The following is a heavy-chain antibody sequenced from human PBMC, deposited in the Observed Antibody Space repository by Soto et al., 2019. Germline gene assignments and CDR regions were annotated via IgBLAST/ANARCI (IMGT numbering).Heavy chain of an antibody. V-gene: IGHV4-59*01. Sequence: SETLSLTCTVSGGSISSFYWSWIRQPPGKGLEWIAYIYYTGSTKYNPSLRSRVTISVDTPKNQFSLKLSSVTAADTAVYYCARAPYCSSTSCSWFDPWGQGTLVTVS. CDR1: GGSISSFY. CDR2: IYYTGST. J-gene: IGHJ5*02. D-gene: IGHD2-2*01. CDR3: ARAPYCSSTSCSWFDP.